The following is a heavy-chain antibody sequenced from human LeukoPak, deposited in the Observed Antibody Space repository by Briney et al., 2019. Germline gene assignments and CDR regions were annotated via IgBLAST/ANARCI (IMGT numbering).Heavy chain of an antibody. CDR3: ARDMYYYDSSGYSPFDY. CDR2: INSDGSSI. Sequence: GGSLRLSCAASGFTFSSYWMHWVRQAPGKGLVWVSRINSDGSSISYADSVKGRFTISRDNAKNTLYLQMNSLRAEDTAVYYCARDMYYYDSSGYSPFDYWGRGTLVTVSS. CDR1: GFTFSSYW. D-gene: IGHD3-22*01. V-gene: IGHV3-74*01. J-gene: IGHJ4*02.